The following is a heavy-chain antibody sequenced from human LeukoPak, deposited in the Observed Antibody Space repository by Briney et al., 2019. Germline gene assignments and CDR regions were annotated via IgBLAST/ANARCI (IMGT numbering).Heavy chain of an antibody. CDR2: IYSGGST. CDR1: GFTVSSSH. Sequence: GGSLRLSCAASGFTVSSSHMTWVRQAPGKGLECVSLIYSGGSTYYSDSVKGRFTISRDNSKNSLYLQMNSLRDEDTAVYYCARAVDVYIYGYAYWGQGTLVTVSS. D-gene: IGHD5-18*01. J-gene: IGHJ4*02. V-gene: IGHV3-66*01. CDR3: ARAVDVYIYGYAY.